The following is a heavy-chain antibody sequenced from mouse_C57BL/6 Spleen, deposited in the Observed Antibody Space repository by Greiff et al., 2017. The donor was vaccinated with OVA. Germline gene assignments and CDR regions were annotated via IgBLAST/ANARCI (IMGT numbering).Heavy chain of an antibody. J-gene: IGHJ1*03. CDR3: TRRDDYGSSYRYFDV. CDR1: GYTFTDYE. CDR2: IDPETGGT. D-gene: IGHD1-1*01. V-gene: IGHV1-15*01. Sequence: VQLQQSGAELVRPGASVTLSCKASGYTFTDYEMHWVKQTPVHGLEWIGAIDPETGGTAYNQKFKGKAILTADKSSSTAYMELRSLTSEDSAVYYCTRRDDYGSSYRYFDVWGTGTTVTVSS.